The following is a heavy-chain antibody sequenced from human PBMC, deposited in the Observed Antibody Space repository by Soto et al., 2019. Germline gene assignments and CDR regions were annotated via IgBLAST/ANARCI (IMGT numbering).Heavy chain of an antibody. CDR3: ARVRSGYYSPYYYYYYMDV. V-gene: IGHV4-59*01. D-gene: IGHD3-3*01. J-gene: IGHJ6*03. Sequence: SETLSLTCTVSGGSISSYYWSWIRQPPGKGLEWIGYIYYSGSTNYNPSLKSRVTISVDTSKNQFSLKLSSVTAADTAVYYCARVRSGYYSPYYYYYYMDVWGKGTTVTVSS. CDR2: IYYSGST. CDR1: GGSISSYY.